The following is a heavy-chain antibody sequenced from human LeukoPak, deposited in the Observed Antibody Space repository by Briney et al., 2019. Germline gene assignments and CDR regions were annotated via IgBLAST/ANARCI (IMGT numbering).Heavy chain of an antibody. Sequence: ASVKVSCKASGYTFTSYGISWVRQAPGQGLEWMGWISAYNGITNYAQKLQGRVTMTTDTSTSTAYMELRSLRSDDTAVYYCARDGWVDTAMVNFDYWGQGTLVTVSS. J-gene: IGHJ4*02. D-gene: IGHD5-18*01. CDR1: GYTFTSYG. CDR2: ISAYNGIT. V-gene: IGHV1-18*04. CDR3: ARDGWVDTAMVNFDY.